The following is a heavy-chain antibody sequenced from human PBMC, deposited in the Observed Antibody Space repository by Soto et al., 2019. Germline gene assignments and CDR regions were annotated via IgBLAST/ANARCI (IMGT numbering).Heavy chain of an antibody. CDR1: GGSISSSSYY. CDR3: ARHGIYLAFDY. CDR2: IYYSGST. J-gene: IGHJ4*02. Sequence: PSETLSLTCTVSGGSISSSSYYWGWIRQPPGKGLEWIGSIYYSGSTYYNPSLKSRVTISVDTSKNQFSLKLSSVTAEDTAVYYCARHGIYLAFDYWGQGTLVTVSS. V-gene: IGHV4-39*01. D-gene: IGHD1-1*01.